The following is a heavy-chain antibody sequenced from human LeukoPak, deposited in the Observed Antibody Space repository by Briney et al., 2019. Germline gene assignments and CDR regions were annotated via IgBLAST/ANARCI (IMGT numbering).Heavy chain of an antibody. CDR3: ARDQYCSGGSCYSRYFDL. V-gene: IGHV1-18*01. D-gene: IGHD2-15*01. Sequence: ASVKVSCKASGYTFTSYGISWVRQAPGQGLEWMGWISAYNGNTNYAQKLQGRVTMTKEPSTSTDYRGLRSLRSDDTAVYYCARDQYCSGGSCYSRYFDLWGRGTLVTVSS. CDR1: GYTFTSYG. J-gene: IGHJ2*01. CDR2: ISAYNGNT.